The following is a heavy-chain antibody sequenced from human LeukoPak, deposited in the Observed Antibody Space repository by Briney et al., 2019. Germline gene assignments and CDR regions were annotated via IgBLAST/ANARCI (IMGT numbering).Heavy chain of an antibody. CDR1: GFTFSSYS. CDR2: ISSSSSYI. V-gene: IGHV3-21*01. D-gene: IGHD4-17*01. Sequence: GGSLRLSCAASGFTFSSYSMNWVRQAPGKGLEWVSSISSSSSYIYYADSVKGRFTISRDNANNSLCLQMNSLRAEDTAVYYCARVLYGANYYYYMDVWGKGTTVTVSS. J-gene: IGHJ6*03. CDR3: ARVLYGANYYYYMDV.